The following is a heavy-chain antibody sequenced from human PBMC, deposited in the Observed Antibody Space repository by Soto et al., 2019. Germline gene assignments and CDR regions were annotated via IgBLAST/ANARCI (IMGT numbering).Heavy chain of an antibody. J-gene: IGHJ3*02. V-gene: IGHV3-53*01. CDR3: ARDRRGGAIDAFDI. D-gene: IGHD2-2*02. CDR2: IYSGGST. CDR1: GFTVSSNY. Sequence: LGGSLRLSCAASGFTVSSNYMTWVRQAPGKGLEWVSVIYSGGSTYYADSVKGRFTISRDNSKNTLYLQMNSLRAADTAVYYCARDRRGGAIDAFDIWGQGTMVTVSS.